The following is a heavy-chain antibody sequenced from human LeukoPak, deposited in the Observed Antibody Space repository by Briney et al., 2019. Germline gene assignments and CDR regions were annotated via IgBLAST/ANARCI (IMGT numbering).Heavy chain of an antibody. CDR1: GFTFSNYG. D-gene: IGHD3-10*01. CDR3: AKVPNYYGSGSYFDY. V-gene: IGHV3-23*01. Sequence: GGSLRLSCAASGFTFSNYGMNWVRQAPGKGLEWVSAISGSGGSTYYADSVKGRFTISRDNSKNTLYLQMNSLRAEDTAVYYCAKVPNYYGSGSYFDYWGQGTLVTVSS. CDR2: ISGSGGST. J-gene: IGHJ4*02.